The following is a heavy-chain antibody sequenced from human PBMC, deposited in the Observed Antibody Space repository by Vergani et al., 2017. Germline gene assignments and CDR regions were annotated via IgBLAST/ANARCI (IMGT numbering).Heavy chain of an antibody. V-gene: IGHV4-61*02. J-gene: IGHJ2*01. CDR2: IYTSGST. Sequence: QVQLQESGPGLVKPSQTLSLTCTVSGGSISSGSYYWSWIRQPAGKGLEWIGRIYTSGSTNYNPSLKSRVTISVDTSKNQFSLKLSSVTAADTAVYYCAGDAPGGCSSTSCYTPYWYFDLWGRGTLVTVSS. D-gene: IGHD2-2*02. CDR3: AGDAPGGCSSTSCYTPYWYFDL. CDR1: GGSISSGSYY.